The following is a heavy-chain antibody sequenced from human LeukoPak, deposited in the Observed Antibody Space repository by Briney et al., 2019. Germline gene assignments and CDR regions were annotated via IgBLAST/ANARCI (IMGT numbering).Heavy chain of an antibody. D-gene: IGHD3-22*01. Sequence: ASVKVSCKASGYTFTDYYMHWVRQAPGQGLEWMGRINPSSGGTIYAQIFQGRVTMTRDTSVSTAYMELSGLRSDDTAVYYCARQRSSGYPDYWGQGTLVTVSS. V-gene: IGHV1-2*06. CDR3: ARQRSSGYPDY. J-gene: IGHJ4*02. CDR1: GYTFTDYY. CDR2: INPSSGGT.